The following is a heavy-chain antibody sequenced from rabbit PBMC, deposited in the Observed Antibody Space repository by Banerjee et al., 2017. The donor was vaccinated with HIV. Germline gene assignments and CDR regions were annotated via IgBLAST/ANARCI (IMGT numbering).Heavy chain of an antibody. CDR3: ARDLAGVIGWNFDL. V-gene: IGHV1S40*01. CDR2: IYAGSSGIA. D-gene: IGHD4-1*01. J-gene: IGHJ4*01. CDR1: GFSFSSNA. Sequence: QSLEESGGDLVKPEGSLTLTCTASGFSFSSNAICWVRQAPGKGLEWIGTIYAGSSGIAFYATWAKGRFTISKTSSTTVTLQMTSLTAADTATYFCARDLAGVIGWNFDLWGPGTLVTVS.